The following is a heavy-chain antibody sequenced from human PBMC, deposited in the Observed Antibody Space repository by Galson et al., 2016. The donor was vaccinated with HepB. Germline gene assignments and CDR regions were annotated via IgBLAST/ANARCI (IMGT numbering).Heavy chain of an antibody. D-gene: IGHD1-26*01. CDR3: AKDRWELLRSLYYCVMDV. Sequence: SLRLSCAASGFTFSSYAMSWVRQAPGKGLEWVSAISGSGGSTYYADSVKGRFTISRDNSKNTLYLQMNSLRAEDTAVYYCAKDRWELLRSLYYCVMDVWGQGTTVTVSS. V-gene: IGHV3-23*01. CDR1: GFTFSSYA. J-gene: IGHJ6*02. CDR2: ISGSGGST.